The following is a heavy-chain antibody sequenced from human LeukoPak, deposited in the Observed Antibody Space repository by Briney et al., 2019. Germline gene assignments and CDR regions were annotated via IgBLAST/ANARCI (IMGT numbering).Heavy chain of an antibody. V-gene: IGHV4-61*02. J-gene: IGHJ4*02. CDR3: AGMIGDLDC. CDR1: GRSVSSGNHY. Sequence: PAQTLSLTCTLSGRSVSSGNHYWRWLRPPAGKRLELIERMYTSGSILYNPSLKIRVTISRDTSTNQFSLKLTSLPAADTALYYCAGMIGDLDCWGQGTQVTVSS. CDR2: MYTSGSI. D-gene: IGHD3-16*01.